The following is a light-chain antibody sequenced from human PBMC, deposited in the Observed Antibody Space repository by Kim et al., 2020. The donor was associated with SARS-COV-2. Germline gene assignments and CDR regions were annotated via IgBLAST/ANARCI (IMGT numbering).Light chain of an antibody. CDR1: QTISSW. V-gene: IGKV1-5*03. CDR3: QQYNSSPYT. Sequence: SASVGDRVTITCRASQTISSWLAWYQQKPGKAPKLLIYKASSLESAVPSRFSGSGSGTEFTLTISSLQPDDFATYYCQQYNSSPYTFGRGPSWRS. CDR2: KAS. J-gene: IGKJ2*01.